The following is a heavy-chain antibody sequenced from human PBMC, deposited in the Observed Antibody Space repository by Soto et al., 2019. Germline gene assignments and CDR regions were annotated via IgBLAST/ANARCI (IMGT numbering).Heavy chain of an antibody. Sequence: PGESLKISCKGSGYSFAGYWITWVRQKPGKGLEWMGRIDPSDSQTYYSPSFRGHVTISVTKSITTVFLQWGSLRASDTAMYYCARQIYDSDTGPNFQYYFDSWGQGTPGTISS. J-gene: IGHJ4*02. V-gene: IGHV5-10-1*01. D-gene: IGHD3-22*01. CDR1: GYSFAGYW. CDR3: ARQIYDSDTGPNFQYYFDS. CDR2: IDPSDSQT.